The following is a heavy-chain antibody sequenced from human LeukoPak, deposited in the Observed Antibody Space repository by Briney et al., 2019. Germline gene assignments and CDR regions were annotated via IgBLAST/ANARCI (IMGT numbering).Heavy chain of an antibody. CDR2: INPDGSTI. CDR3: TRGLSGTHNAFDL. J-gene: IGHJ3*01. V-gene: IGHV3-74*01. Sequence: PGGSLRLSCAASGFSFGNYFMHWVRRAPGKGLMWVSRINPDGSTIYYAESVKGRFTISRDNVGSSLYLEMNSLSVEDTALYYCTRGLSGTHNAFDLWGQGTLVTVSS. CDR1: GFSFGNYF. D-gene: IGHD1-26*01.